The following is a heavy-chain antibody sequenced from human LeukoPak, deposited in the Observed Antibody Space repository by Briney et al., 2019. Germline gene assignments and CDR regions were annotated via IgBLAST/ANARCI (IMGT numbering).Heavy chain of an antibody. Sequence: ASVKVSCKASGYTFTSYGISWVRQAPGQGFEWMGWISAYNGNTNYAQKLQGRVTMTTDTSTSTAYMELRSLRSDDTAVYYCARVFLSGSYLGYYYYYYMDVWGKGTTVTVSS. J-gene: IGHJ6*03. CDR2: ISAYNGNT. D-gene: IGHD3-10*01. CDR3: ARVFLSGSYLGYYYYYYMDV. CDR1: GYTFTSYG. V-gene: IGHV1-18*01.